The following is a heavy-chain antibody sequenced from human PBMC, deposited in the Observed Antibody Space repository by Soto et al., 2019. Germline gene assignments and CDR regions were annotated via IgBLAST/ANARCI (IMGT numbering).Heavy chain of an antibody. CDR2: IYYSGST. V-gene: IGHV4-59*01. CDR3: ARDHDFWSGYSYYYGMDV. D-gene: IGHD3-3*01. J-gene: IGHJ6*02. CDR1: GCSISSYY. Sequence: SETLSLTCTVSGCSISSYYLSLIRQPPGKGLEWIGYIYYSGSTNYNPSLKSRVTISVDTSKNQFSLKLSSVTAADTAVYYCARDHDFWSGYSYYYGMDVWGQGTTVTVSS.